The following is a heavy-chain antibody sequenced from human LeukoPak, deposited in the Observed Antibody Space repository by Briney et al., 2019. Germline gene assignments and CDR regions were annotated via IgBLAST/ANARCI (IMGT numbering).Heavy chain of an antibody. D-gene: IGHD5-18*01. CDR2: IYTSGST. CDR3: ARDRVYSDGYSYYYYMDV. CDR1: GGSISSYY. Sequence: SDTLSLTCTFSGGSISSYYCSWIRQPAGTGLEWIGRIYTSGSTNYNPPLKSRVTMSVDTPKNQLSLNLRSVTAADTAVYYCARDRVYSDGYSYYYYMDVWGKGTTVTVSS. V-gene: IGHV4-4*07. J-gene: IGHJ6*03.